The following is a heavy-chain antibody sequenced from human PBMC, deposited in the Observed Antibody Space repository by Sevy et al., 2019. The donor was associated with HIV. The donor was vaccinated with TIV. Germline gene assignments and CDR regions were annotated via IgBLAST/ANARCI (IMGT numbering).Heavy chain of an antibody. J-gene: IGHJ4*02. CDR3: AREGDQQPFDY. CDR2: TSGRGGMT. Sequence: GGSLRLSCAASGFTFSTYAMNWVRQAPGKGLEWVSATSGRGGMTYYADSVKGRFTISRDNSKNTLYLQMNSLRAEDTAVYYCAREGDQQPFDYWGQGTLATVSS. D-gene: IGHD6-13*01. CDR1: GFTFSTYA. V-gene: IGHV3-23*01.